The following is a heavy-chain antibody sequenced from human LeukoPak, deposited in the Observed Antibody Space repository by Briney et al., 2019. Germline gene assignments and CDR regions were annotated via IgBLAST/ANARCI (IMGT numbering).Heavy chain of an antibody. CDR1: GYTFTSYG. CDR2: ISAYNGNT. J-gene: IGHJ5*02. D-gene: IGHD3-10*01. V-gene: IGHV1-18*01. CDR3: ARDYYQYYYGSGPHPGFDP. Sequence: GASVKVSCKASGYTFTSYGISWVRQAPGQGLEWMGWISAYNGNTNYAQKLQGRVTMTTDTSTSTAYMELRSLRSDDTAVYYCARDYYQYYYGSGPHPGFDPWGQGTLVTVSS.